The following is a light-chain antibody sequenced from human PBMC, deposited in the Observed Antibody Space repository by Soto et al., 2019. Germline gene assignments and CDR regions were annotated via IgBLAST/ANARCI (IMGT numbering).Light chain of an antibody. V-gene: IGKV4-1*01. J-gene: IGKJ2*01. CDR2: WAS. CDR1: QSVLYNSNNKNY. Sequence: DIVMTQSPDSLAVSLGERATINCKSSQSVLYNSNNKNYLTWFQQKPGQPPKLLLYWASTRESGVPDRFSGSGSGTDFTLTISSLQAEDVAVYYCQQSYATPFTFVQGTKLEIK. CDR3: QQSYATPFT.